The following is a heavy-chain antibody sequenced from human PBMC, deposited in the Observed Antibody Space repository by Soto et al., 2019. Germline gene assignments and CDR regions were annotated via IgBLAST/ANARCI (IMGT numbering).Heavy chain of an antibody. V-gene: IGHV4-39*01. CDR1: GGSISSSSYY. J-gene: IGHJ5*02. CDR2: IYYSGST. Sequence: SETLSLTCTVSGGSISSSSYYWGWIRQPPGKGLEWIGSIYYSGSTYYNPSLKSRVTISVDTSKNQFSLQLSSVTAADTAVYYCARQLRVGSGWREINWFDPWGQGTLVTVSS. CDR3: ARQLRVGSGWREINWFDP. D-gene: IGHD6-19*01.